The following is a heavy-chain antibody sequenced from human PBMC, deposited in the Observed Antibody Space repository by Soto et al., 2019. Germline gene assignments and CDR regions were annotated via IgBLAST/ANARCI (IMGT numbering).Heavy chain of an antibody. J-gene: IGHJ6*02. Sequence: GESLKISCKGSGYSFTSYWISWVRQMPGKGLEWMGRIDPSDSYTNYSPSFQGHVTISGDKSISTAYLQWSSLKASDTAIYFCARSSPYFYSGMDVWGQGTTVTVSS. V-gene: IGHV5-10-1*01. CDR3: ARSSPYFYSGMDV. CDR1: GYSFTSYW. CDR2: IDPSDSYT.